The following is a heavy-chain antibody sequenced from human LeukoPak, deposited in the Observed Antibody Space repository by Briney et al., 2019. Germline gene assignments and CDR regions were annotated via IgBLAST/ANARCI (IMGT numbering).Heavy chain of an antibody. CDR1: GFAFSSYW. Sequence: PGGSLRLSCAASGFAFSSYWMTWVRQAPGKGLDWVANIKPDGSGKNYVDSVKGRFTISRDNAKNSLYLQMKGLRVEDTAVYYCARDGDYYDSSGYLVSYFDYWGQGTLVTVSS. V-gene: IGHV3-7*01. CDR3: ARDGDYYDSSGYLVSYFDY. J-gene: IGHJ4*02. CDR2: IKPDGSGK. D-gene: IGHD3-22*01.